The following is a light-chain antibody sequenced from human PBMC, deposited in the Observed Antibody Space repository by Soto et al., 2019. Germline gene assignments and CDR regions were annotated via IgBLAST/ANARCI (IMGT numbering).Light chain of an antibody. J-gene: IGKJ4*01. V-gene: IGKV3-15*01. Sequence: EIVLTQSPATLSVSPGERATFSCRASQSVAGNLAWYQQKPGQAPRLLIYGVSTRATGIPGRFSGSESGTEFTLTISSLQSEDVAAYYCQQYNKWPPRFGGGTKVEIK. CDR3: QQYNKWPPR. CDR1: QSVAGN. CDR2: GVS.